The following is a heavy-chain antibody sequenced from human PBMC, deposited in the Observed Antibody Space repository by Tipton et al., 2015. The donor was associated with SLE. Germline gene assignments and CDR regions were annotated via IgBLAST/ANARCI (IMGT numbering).Heavy chain of an antibody. CDR3: ARHWVGYRGFDWVFDY. J-gene: IGHJ4*02. CDR1: GGSISSSSYY. Sequence: TLSLTCTVSGGSISSSSYYWGWIRQPPGKGLEWIGSIYYSGSTNYNSSLKSRVTISVDTSKNQFSLKLRSVTAADTAVYYCARHWVGYRGFDWVFDYWGQGTLVSVSS. V-gene: IGHV4-39*01. D-gene: IGHD5-12*01. CDR2: IYYSGST.